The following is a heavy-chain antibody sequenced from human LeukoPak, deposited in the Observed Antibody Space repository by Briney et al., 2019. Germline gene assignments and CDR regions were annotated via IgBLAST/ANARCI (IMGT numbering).Heavy chain of an antibody. CDR2: ISGSGGST. V-gene: IGHV3-23*01. CDR1: EFTFSSYA. J-gene: IGHJ4*02. CDR3: AKDRIRIAAAGTSDY. Sequence: GGSLRLSCEASEFTFSSYALSWVRQAPGKGLEWVSAISGSGGSTYYADSVKGRFTISRDNSKNTLYLQMNSLRAEDTAVYYCAKDRIRIAAAGTSDYWGQGTLVTVSS. D-gene: IGHD6-13*01.